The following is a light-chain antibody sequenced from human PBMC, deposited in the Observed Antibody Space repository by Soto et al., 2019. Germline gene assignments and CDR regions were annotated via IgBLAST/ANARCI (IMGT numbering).Light chain of an antibody. CDR1: QSVSSN. CDR3: QQYNNWLL. Sequence: EIVMTQSPATLSVSPGERVTLSCRAGQSVSSNSAWYQQKPGQAPRLLLYGATTRATGIPARFSGSGYGTEFTLTISSLQSEDFAVYYCQQYNNWLLFGQGTKLEIK. V-gene: IGKV3-15*01. J-gene: IGKJ2*01. CDR2: GAT.